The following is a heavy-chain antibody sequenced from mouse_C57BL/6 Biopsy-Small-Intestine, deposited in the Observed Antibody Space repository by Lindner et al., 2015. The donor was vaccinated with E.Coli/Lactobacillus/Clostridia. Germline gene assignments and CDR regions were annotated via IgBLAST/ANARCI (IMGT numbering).Heavy chain of an antibody. Sequence: VQLQESGTELVRPGTSVKVSCKASGYTFTSYGISWVKQRTGQGLEWIGEIYPRSGDTYYNEKLKGKATLTVDTSSSTAYMQLSSLTYEDSAVYFCAPFITTVDYYFDQWGQGTTLTVSS. CDR1: GYTFTSYG. J-gene: IGHJ2*01. D-gene: IGHD1-1*01. V-gene: IGHV1-81*01. CDR3: APFITTVDYYFDQ. CDR2: IYPRSGDT.